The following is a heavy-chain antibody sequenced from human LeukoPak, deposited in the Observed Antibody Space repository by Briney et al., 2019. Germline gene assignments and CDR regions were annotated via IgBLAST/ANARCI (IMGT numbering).Heavy chain of an antibody. CDR2: INQDGSEK. D-gene: IGHD2-21*02. Sequence: PGGSLRLSCGASGFAFDDYWMSWVRQAPGQGLEWVANINQDGSEKYYLDSAKGRFTFSRDNSKNTVYLQMNSLRPEDTAVYYCVRDRDWAFDYWGQGSLVTVSS. J-gene: IGHJ4*02. CDR1: GFAFDDYW. V-gene: IGHV3-7*01. CDR3: VRDRDWAFDY.